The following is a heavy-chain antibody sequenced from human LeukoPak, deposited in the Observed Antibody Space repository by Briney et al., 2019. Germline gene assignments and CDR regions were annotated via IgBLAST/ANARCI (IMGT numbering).Heavy chain of an antibody. CDR2: IYYSGST. CDR1: GGSISSGDYY. V-gene: IGHV4-30-4*01. Sequence: SETLSLTCTVSGGSISSGDYYWSWIRQPPGKGLEWIGYIYYSGSTDYNPSLKSRVTISVDTSKNQFSLKLSSVTAADTAVYYCARASSDQLLSRPEVFDYWGQGTLVTVSS. D-gene: IGHD2-2*01. CDR3: ARASSDQLLSRPEVFDY. J-gene: IGHJ4*02.